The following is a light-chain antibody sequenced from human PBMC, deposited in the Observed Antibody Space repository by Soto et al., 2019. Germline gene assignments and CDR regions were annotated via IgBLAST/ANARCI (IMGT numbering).Light chain of an antibody. V-gene: IGLV2-23*02. Sequence: QSALTQPASVSGSPGQSITISCTGTSSDVGLYSLVSWYQQLPGKAPKLIIYEVNERPSGISDRFSGSKSGNTASLTISGLQDEDEADYYCCSYVGSSILMFGGGTKLTVL. CDR1: SSDVGLYSL. J-gene: IGLJ3*02. CDR3: CSYVGSSILM. CDR2: EVN.